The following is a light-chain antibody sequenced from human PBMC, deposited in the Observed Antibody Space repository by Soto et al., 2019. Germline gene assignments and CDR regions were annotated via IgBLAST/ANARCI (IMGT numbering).Light chain of an antibody. CDR2: QVS. CDR3: MQGTHWPYT. CDR1: QGLVHSNGDTF. V-gene: IGKV2-30*02. J-gene: IGKJ2*01. Sequence: DVVMTQSPLSLPVTLGQPASISCRSSQGLVHSNGDTFLSWFQQRPGQSPRRLIYQVSNRDSGVPDRFSGSGSGTDFTLTISRVEAEDVAIYYCMQGTHWPYTLGQGTKLEI.